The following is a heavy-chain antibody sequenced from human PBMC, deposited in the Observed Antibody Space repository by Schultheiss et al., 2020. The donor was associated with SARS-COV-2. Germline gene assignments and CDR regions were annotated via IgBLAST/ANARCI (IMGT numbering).Heavy chain of an antibody. D-gene: IGHD7-27*01. V-gene: IGHV3-48*03. CDR2: ISSSGSTI. J-gene: IGHJ4*02. CDR1: GFSVSNSY. CDR3: TRDGDLGPFDS. Sequence: GGSLRLSCAASGFSVSNSYMTWVRQAPGKGLEWVSYISSSGSTIYYADAVKGRFTISRDNAKNSLYLQMNSLRAEDTAVYYCTRDGDLGPFDSWGQGTLVTVSS.